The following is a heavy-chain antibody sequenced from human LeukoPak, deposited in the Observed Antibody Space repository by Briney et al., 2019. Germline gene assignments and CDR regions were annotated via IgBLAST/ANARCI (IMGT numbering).Heavy chain of an antibody. CDR3: AGCGEAWELLGGDYFDY. D-gene: IGHD1-26*01. Sequence: ASVKVSCKASGGTFSSYAISWVRQAPGQGLEWMGGIIPIFGTANYAQKFQGRVTITADESTSTAYMELSSLRSEDTAVYYCAGCGEAWELLGGDYFDYWGQGTLVTVSS. CDR1: GGTFSSYA. J-gene: IGHJ4*02. CDR2: IIPIFGTA. V-gene: IGHV1-69*13.